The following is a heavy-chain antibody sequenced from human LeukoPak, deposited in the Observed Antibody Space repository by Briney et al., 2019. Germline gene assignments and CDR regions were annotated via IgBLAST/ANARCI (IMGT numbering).Heavy chain of an antibody. CDR3: ARDSGCGSCDSGYFDY. V-gene: IGHV4-30-4*08. J-gene: IGHJ4*02. Sequence: RSSETLSLTCTVSGGSISSGDYYWSWIRQPPGKGLEWIGYIYYSGSTYYNPSLKSRVTISVDTSKNQFSLKLSSVTAADTAVYCCARDSGCGSCDSGYFDYWGQGTLVTVSS. D-gene: IGHD2-15*01. CDR2: IYYSGST. CDR1: GGSISSGDYY.